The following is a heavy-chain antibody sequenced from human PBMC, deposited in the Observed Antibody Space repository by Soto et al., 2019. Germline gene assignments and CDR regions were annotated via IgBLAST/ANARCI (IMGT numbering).Heavy chain of an antibody. J-gene: IGHJ6*02. V-gene: IGHV4-31*03. CDR1: GGSISSGGYY. D-gene: IGHD3-3*01. CDR2: IYYSGST. Sequence: PSETLSLTCTVSGGSISSGGYYWSWIRQHPGKGLEWIGYIYYSGSTYYNPSLKSRVTISVDTSKNQFSLKLSSVTVADTAVYYCVRGLIGDFWSGRTIYGMDVWGQGTTVTVSS. CDR3: VRGLIGDFWSGRTIYGMDV.